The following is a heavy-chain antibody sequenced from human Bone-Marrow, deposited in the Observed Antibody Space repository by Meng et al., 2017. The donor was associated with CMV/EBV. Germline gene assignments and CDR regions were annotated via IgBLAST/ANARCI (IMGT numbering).Heavy chain of an antibody. Sequence: QVQLVHSGAAVKKPGASVKVFCKASGYTFTSYGISWVRQAPGQGLEWVGWISAYNGDTNYSPKLQGRVTMTTDTSTNSAYMELRSLRSYYTALYYCARGPSGSYFRPFDYWGQGTLVTVSS. V-gene: IGHV1-18*01. J-gene: IGHJ4*02. D-gene: IGHD1-26*01. CDR3: ARGPSGSYFRPFDY. CDR2: ISAYNGDT. CDR1: GYTFTSYG.